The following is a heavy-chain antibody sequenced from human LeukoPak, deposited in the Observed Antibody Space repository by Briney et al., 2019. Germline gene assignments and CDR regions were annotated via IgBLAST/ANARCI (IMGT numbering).Heavy chain of an antibody. CDR2: ISGNGGST. D-gene: IGHD3-22*01. Sequence: GGSLRLSCVVSGFTFSSYAITWVRQAPGKGLEWVSAISGNGGSTYYADSVKGRFTISRDNSKDTLYLQMNSPRAEDTAVFYCATLTMTRYFDLWGRGTLVTVSS. CDR1: GFTFSSYA. CDR3: ATLTMTRYFDL. J-gene: IGHJ2*01. V-gene: IGHV3-23*01.